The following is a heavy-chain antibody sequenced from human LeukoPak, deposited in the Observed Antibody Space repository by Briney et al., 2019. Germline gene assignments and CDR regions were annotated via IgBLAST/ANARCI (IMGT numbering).Heavy chain of an antibody. CDR1: GFTFSSYA. J-gene: IGHJ3*02. CDR3: AKDRVAVTRLGAFDI. CDR2: ISGSGGST. Sequence: GGSLRLSCAASGFTFSSYAMSWVRQAPGKGLEWVSAISGSGGSTYYADSVKGRFTISRDNSKNTLYLQMNSLRAEDTAVHYCAKDRVAVTRLGAFDIWGQGTMVTVSS. D-gene: IGHD3-3*01. V-gene: IGHV3-23*01.